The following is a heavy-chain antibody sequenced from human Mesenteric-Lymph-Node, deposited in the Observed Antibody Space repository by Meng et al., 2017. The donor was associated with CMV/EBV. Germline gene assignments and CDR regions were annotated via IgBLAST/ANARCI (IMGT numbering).Heavy chain of an antibody. J-gene: IGHJ3*01. CDR3: AREGLLFGFDL. V-gene: IGHV1-18*01. CDR1: GYAFSTYA. Sequence: ASVKVSCKASGYAFSTYAITWVRQAPGQGLEWMGWISTFNGNTNYAQNLQGRVSMTTDRSTNTVYMELLSLRSDDTAVYYCAREGLLFGFDLWGQGTMVTVSS. D-gene: IGHD2-2*01. CDR2: ISTFNGNT.